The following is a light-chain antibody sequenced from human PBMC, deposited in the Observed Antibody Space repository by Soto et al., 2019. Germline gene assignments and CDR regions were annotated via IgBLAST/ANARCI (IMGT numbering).Light chain of an antibody. CDR1: QSISSSF. V-gene: IGKV3-20*01. CDR3: QQYGSSTFT. Sequence: EIVLTQSPGTLSLSPGESATLSCRASQSISSSFFAWYQHKPGQAPRLLIYGTSNRATGIPDRFSGSGSGTDFTLTISRMEPEDFAVYYCQQYGSSTFTFGPGTKVDIK. J-gene: IGKJ3*01. CDR2: GTS.